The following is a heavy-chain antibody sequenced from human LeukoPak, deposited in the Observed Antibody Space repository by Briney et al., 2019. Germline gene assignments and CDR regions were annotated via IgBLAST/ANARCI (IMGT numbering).Heavy chain of an antibody. J-gene: IGHJ4*02. V-gene: IGHV4-59*01. CDR2: IYYSGST. CDR1: GGSISSYY. Sequence: PSETLSLTCTVSGGSISSYYWSWIRQPPGKGLEWIGHIYYSGSTSYNPSLNSRVTISLDTSKNQFSLNLGSVTAADTAVYYCACIPPDGYNFIFVGWGQGTLVTVSS. D-gene: IGHD5-24*01. CDR3: ACIPPDGYNFIFVG.